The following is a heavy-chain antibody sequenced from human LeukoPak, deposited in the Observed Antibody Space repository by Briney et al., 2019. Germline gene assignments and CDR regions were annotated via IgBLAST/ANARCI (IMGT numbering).Heavy chain of an antibody. CDR2: ISSSGSTI. V-gene: IGHV3-11*01. CDR1: GFTFSDYC. J-gene: IGHJ2*01. D-gene: IGHD2/OR15-2a*01. CDR3: ARVETLGFLAADWYFDL. Sequence: PGGSLRLSCAASGFTFSDYCMSWIRQAPGKGLEWVSYISSSGSTIYYADSVKGRFTISRDNAKNSLYLQMNSLRAEDTAVYYCARVETLGFLAADWYFDLWGRGTLVTVSS.